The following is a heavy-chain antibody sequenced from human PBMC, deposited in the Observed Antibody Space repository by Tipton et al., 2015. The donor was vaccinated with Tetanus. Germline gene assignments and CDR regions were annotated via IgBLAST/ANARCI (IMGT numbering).Heavy chain of an antibody. V-gene: IGHV4-34*01. CDR3: ARGDYYGSGTYDV. CDR1: GGSSSSFY. CDR2: INQRGTT. D-gene: IGHD3-10*01. J-gene: IGHJ6*02. Sequence: LRLSCAVSGGSSSSFYWSWIRQSPGGGLEWVGEINQRGTTYNPSLKRRATISVDSSATQLSLNVTSVTAADTAVYYCARGDYYGSGTYDVWGQGTTVTVSS.